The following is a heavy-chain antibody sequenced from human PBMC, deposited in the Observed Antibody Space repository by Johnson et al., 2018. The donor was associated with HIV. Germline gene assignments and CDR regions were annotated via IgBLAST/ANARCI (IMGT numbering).Heavy chain of an antibody. J-gene: IGHJ3*01. CDR3: AREISRYYYDYAAFDL. CDR1: GFSFDSHA. D-gene: IGHD3-22*01. Sequence: VQLVESGGGLVQSGGSLRLACVASGFSFDSHAINWVRQAPGKGLQWVSAISYSGSSTYYADSVKGRFTISRDNSRSTVYLHMINLRADDTALYYCAREISRYYYDYAAFDLWGQGTTVTVSS. V-gene: IGHV3-23*04. CDR2: ISYSGSST.